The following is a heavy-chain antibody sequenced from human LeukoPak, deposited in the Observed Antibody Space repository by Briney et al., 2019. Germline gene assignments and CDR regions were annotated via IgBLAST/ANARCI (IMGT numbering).Heavy chain of an antibody. J-gene: IGHJ5*02. V-gene: IGHV1-8*03. Sequence: ASVKVSCKASGYTFTSYNINWVRQATGQGLEWMGWMNPNSGNTGYAQKFQGRVTITRNTSISTAYMELSSLRSEDTAVYYCARSNEMATTRQYNWFDPWGQGTLVTVSS. CDR2: MNPNSGNT. D-gene: IGHD5-24*01. CDR3: ARSNEMATTRQYNWFDP. CDR1: GYTFTSYN.